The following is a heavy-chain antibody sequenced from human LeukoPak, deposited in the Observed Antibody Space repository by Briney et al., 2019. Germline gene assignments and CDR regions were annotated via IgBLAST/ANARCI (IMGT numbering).Heavy chain of an antibody. V-gene: IGHV1-46*01. D-gene: IGHD3-16*01. Sequence: ASVTVSCKASGYTFTRYYLHWVRQAPGQGLEWMGIINPSGGSTRYAQKFQGRVTMTRDTSTSTVYMELKSLRSEDTAIYYCARDGTPEYDHIWGRPQLYWGQGTLVIVSS. CDR3: ARDGTPEYDHIWGRPQLY. CDR2: INPSGGST. J-gene: IGHJ4*02. CDR1: GYTFTRYY.